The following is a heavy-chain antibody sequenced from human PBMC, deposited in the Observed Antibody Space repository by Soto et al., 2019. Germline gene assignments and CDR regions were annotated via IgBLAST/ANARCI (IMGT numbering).Heavy chain of an antibody. J-gene: IGHJ4*02. CDR1: GGTFSSYA. CDR3: ARSGYCSSTSCYRRPFDY. CDR2: IIPIFGTA. V-gene: IGHV1-69*13. D-gene: IGHD2-2*01. Sequence: EASLKVSCKASGGTFSSYAISSVRHAPRQGLEWMGGIIPIFGTANYAQKFQGRVMITSDESTSTAYMELSSLRSEYTAVYYCARSGYCSSTSCYRRPFDYWGQGTLVTVSS.